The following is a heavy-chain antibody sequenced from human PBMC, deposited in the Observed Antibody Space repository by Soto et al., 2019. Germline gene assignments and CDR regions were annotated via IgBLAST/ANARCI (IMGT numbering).Heavy chain of an antibody. CDR1: GGSISSYY. Sequence: SETLSLTCTVSGGSISSYYWSWIRQPPGKGLEWIGYIYYSGSTNYNPSLKSRVTISVDTSKNQFSLKLSSVTAADTAVYYCAGAPMVRGWEYYYYLDVCGKGTTVSVSS. D-gene: IGHD3-10*01. CDR3: AGAPMVRGWEYYYYLDV. CDR2: IYYSGST. J-gene: IGHJ6*03. V-gene: IGHV4-59*08.